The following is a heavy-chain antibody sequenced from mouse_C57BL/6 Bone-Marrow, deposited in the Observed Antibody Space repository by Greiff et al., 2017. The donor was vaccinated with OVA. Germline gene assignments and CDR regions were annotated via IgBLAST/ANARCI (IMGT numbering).Heavy chain of an antibody. CDR3: ARPYKYYAMDY. V-gene: IGHV5-6*01. Sequence: EVQVVESGGDLVKPGGSLKLSCAASGFTFSSYGMSWVRQTPDKRLEWVATISSGGSYPYYPDSVKGRFTISRDNAKNTLYLQMSSLKSEDTAMYYCARPYKYYAMDYWGQGTSVTVSS. J-gene: IGHJ4*01. CDR2: ISSGGSYP. CDR1: GFTFSSYG. D-gene: IGHD1-3*01.